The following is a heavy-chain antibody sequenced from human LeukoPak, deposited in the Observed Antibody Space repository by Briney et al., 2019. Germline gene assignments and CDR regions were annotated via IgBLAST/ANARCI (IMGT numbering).Heavy chain of an antibody. J-gene: IGHJ4*02. CDR1: GGSISSSNW. D-gene: IGHD3-10*01. CDR2: IYHSGST. CDR3: ARYGSGSKMLDF. V-gene: IGHV4-4*02. Sequence: SGTLSLTCAVSGGSISSSNWWSWVRQPPGKGLEWIGEIYHSGSTNYNPSLKSRVTISVDTSKNQFSLKLSSVTAADTAVYYCARYGSGSKMLDFWGQGTLVTVSS.